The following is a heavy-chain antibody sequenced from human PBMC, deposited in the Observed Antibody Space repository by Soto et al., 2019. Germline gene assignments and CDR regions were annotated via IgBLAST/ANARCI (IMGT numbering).Heavy chain of an antibody. Sequence: PSETLSLTCTVSGCSIISGGYYWNWIRQHPGKGLEWIGYIYYIGSTYYNPSLKSRVTISLDTSKNQFSLKLSSVTAADTAVYYCARSVFPWGQGTLVTVSS. J-gene: IGHJ5*02. CDR3: ARSVFP. CDR2: IYYIGST. V-gene: IGHV4-31*03. CDR1: GCSIISGGYY.